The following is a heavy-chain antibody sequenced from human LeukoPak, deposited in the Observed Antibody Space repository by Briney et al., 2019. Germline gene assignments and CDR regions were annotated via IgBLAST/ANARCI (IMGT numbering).Heavy chain of an antibody. V-gene: IGHV3-30*04. CDR3: ARGPRYCSSTSCYVNWFDP. J-gene: IGHJ5*02. CDR2: ISYDGSNK. CDR1: GFTFSSYA. D-gene: IGHD2-2*01. Sequence: GGSLRLACAASGFTFSSYAMHSVRQAPGKGLEWVAVISYDGSNKYYADSVKGRFTIFRDNSKNTLYLQMNSLSTEDKAVYYCARGPRYCSSTSCYVNWFDPWGQGTLVTVSS.